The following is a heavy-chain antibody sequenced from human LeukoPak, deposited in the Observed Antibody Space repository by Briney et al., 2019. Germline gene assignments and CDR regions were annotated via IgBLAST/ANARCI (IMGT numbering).Heavy chain of an antibody. J-gene: IGHJ4*02. CDR3: ARDRRYYDSSGFFPYY. V-gene: IGHV3-23*01. D-gene: IGHD3-22*01. CDR1: GFTFSSYA. CDR2: ISGSGGST. Sequence: GGSLRLSCAASGFTFSSYAMSWVRQAPGKGLEWVSAISGSGGSTYYADSVKGRFTISRDNPKNTLYLQMNSLRAEDTAVYYCARDRRYYDSSGFFPYYWGQGTLVTVSS.